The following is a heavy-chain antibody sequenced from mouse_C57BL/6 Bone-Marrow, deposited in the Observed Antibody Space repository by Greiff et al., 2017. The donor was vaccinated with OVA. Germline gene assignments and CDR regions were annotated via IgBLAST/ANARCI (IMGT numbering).Heavy chain of an antibody. CDR3: ARSGTTVVDY. J-gene: IGHJ2*01. CDR1: GYTFTSYW. CDR2: IHPNSGST. D-gene: IGHD1-1*01. Sequence: QVQLKQPGAELVKPGASVKLSCKASGYTFTSYWMHWVKQRPGQGLEWIGMIHPNSGSTNYNEKFKSKATLTVDKSSSTAYMQLSSLTSEDSAVYYCARSGTTVVDYWGQGTTLTVSS. V-gene: IGHV1-64*01.